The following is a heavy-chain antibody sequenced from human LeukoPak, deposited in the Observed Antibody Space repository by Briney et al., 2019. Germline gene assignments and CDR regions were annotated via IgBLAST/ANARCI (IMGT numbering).Heavy chain of an antibody. CDR2: INPSSGST. V-gene: IGHV1-46*01. CDR1: GYTVTDYY. D-gene: IGHD2-15*01. CDR3: ARGVAVAATHFDY. J-gene: IGHJ4*02. Sequence: ASVKVSCKASGYTVTDYYIHWMRQAPGLGLECMGVINPSSGSTTYAQKFQGRVTMTRDTSTYTVYMELNSLRAEDAAVYHCARGVAVAATHFDYWGQGTRVTVSS.